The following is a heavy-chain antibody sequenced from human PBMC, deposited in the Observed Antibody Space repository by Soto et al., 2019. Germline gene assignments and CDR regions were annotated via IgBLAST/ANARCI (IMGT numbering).Heavy chain of an antibody. D-gene: IGHD3-22*01. J-gene: IGHJ4*02. Sequence: QVQLQESGPGLVKPSETLSLTCAVSGDSISSYYCMWIRQPPGKGMESIGYLYYGRSANYNPSLKGGFTLSVDTSTNQCSLTLGSMTAADTAVYYCALRSMAVVPEYWGQGTLVTVSS. V-gene: IGHV4-59*01. CDR3: ALRSMAVVPEY. CDR1: GDSISSYY. CDR2: LYYGRSA.